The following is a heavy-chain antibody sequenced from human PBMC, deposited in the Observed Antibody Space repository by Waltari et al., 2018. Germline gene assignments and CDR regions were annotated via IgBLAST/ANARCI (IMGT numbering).Heavy chain of an antibody. CDR1: GGSFGTYA. CDR3: AKRIVGGPFDV. V-gene: IGHV1-69*12. Sequence: QVHLVQSGAEVRRPGSSVKVSCEASGGSFGTYAITWVRPAHGQGLEWIAGIIPIFGKPNYAQKFQDRVKVAADELTRTAFMELSSLRPDDTAVYYCAKRIVGGPFDVWGQGTMVIVSS. D-gene: IGHD1-26*01. CDR2: IIPIFGKP. J-gene: IGHJ3*01.